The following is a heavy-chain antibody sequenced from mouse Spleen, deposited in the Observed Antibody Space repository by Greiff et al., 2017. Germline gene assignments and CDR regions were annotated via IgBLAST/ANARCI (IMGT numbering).Heavy chain of an antibody. V-gene: IGHV1-39*01. Sequence: VQLKQSGPELVKPGASVKISCKASGYSFTDYNMNWVKQSNGKSLEWIGVINPNYGTTSYNQKFKGKATLTVDQSSSTAYMQLNSLTSEDSAVYYCASPTMITTVSWFAYWGQGTLVTVSA. D-gene: IGHD2-4*01. CDR3: ASPTMITTVSWFAY. J-gene: IGHJ3*01. CDR2: INPNYGTT. CDR1: GYSFTDYN.